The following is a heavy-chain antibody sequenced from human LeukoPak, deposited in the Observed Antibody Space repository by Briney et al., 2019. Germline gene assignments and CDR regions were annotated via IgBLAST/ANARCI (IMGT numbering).Heavy chain of an antibody. Sequence: GGSLRLSCSASGFTFNSYAIHWVRQAPGKGLEYVSGIGTNGISTYYADPVTGRFTISRDNSKNSLYLQMSSLRAEDTAVYYCVKGQEVVYAPTFDYWGQGTLVTVSS. CDR3: VKGQEVVYAPTFDY. CDR1: GFTFNSYA. V-gene: IGHV3-64D*09. CDR2: IGTNGIST. J-gene: IGHJ4*02. D-gene: IGHD2-8*02.